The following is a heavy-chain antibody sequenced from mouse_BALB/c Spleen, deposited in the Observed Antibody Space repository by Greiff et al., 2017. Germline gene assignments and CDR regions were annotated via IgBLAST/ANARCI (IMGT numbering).Heavy chain of an antibody. D-gene: IGHD1-1*01. CDR1: GYTFTSYW. CDR3: ARRWGDYYELAY. CDR2: INPCTGYT. V-gene: IGHV1-7*01. Sequence: VQLQQSGAELAKPGASVKMSCKASGYTFTSYWMHWVNQRPGQGLEWIGYINPCTGYTEYNQKFKDKATLTADKSSSTAYMQLSSLTSEDSAVYYCARRWGDYYELAYWGQGTRVTVSA. J-gene: IGHJ3*01.